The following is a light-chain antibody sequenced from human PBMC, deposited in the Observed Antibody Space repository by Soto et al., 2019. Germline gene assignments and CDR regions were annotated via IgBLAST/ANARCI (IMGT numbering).Light chain of an antibody. Sequence: DIQLTQSPSTLSASVGDRVTITCRASQSINSWLAWYQQMPGKAPKLLIYKASSLDTGVPSRFRGTGSGTEFTLTISSLQPDDFATYYCQQYNTWWTFGQGTKVEIK. CDR3: QQYNTWWT. V-gene: IGKV1-5*03. CDR2: KAS. J-gene: IGKJ1*01. CDR1: QSINSW.